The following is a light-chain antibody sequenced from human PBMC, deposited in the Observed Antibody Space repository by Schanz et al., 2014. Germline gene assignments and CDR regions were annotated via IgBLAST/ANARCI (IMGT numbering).Light chain of an antibody. CDR2: SAS. CDR3: QQYKNYWT. Sequence: DIPMTQSPSTLSASVGDRVIITCRASQNINTCLAWYQQKPGKAPRLLIYSASTLQSGVPSRFSGSGSGTDFSLTINSLQPDDFAVYYCQQYKNYWTFGQGTKVEIK. J-gene: IGKJ1*01. CDR1: QNINTC. V-gene: IGKV1-5*01.